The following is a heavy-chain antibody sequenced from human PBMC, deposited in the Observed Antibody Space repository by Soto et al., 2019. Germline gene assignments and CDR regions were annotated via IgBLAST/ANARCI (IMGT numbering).Heavy chain of an antibody. J-gene: IGHJ6*03. CDR3: ARDGTPQYDYIWAKNYMDV. V-gene: IGHV3-48*01. CDR2: ISSSSSTI. Sequence: EVQLVESGGGLVQPGGSLRLSCAASGFTFSSYSMNWVRQAPGKGLEWVSYISSSSSTIYYADSVKGRFTISRDNAKNSLYLQMNSLRAEDTAVSYCARDGTPQYDYIWAKNYMDVWGKGTTVTVSS. CDR1: GFTFSSYS. D-gene: IGHD3-16*01.